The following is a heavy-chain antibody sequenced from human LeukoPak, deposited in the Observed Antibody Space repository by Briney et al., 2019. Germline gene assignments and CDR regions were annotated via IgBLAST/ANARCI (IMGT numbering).Heavy chain of an antibody. CDR1: EFTFSSYA. D-gene: IGHD3/OR15-3a*01. V-gene: IGHV3-23*01. CDR2: ISGSGGST. Sequence: AGGSLRLSCAASEFTFSSYAMSWVRQAPGKGLEWVSAISGSGGSTYYADSVKGRFTISRDNSKNTLYLQMNSLRAEDTAVYYCAKIMFSGYYFDYWGQGTLVTVSS. J-gene: IGHJ4*02. CDR3: AKIMFSGYYFDY.